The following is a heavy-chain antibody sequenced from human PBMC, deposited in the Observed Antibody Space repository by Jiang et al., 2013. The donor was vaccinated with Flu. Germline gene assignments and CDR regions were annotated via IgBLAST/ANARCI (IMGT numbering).Heavy chain of an antibody. D-gene: IGHD5-18*01. Sequence: LLKPSETLSLTCTVSGGSISSSSYYWGWIRQPPGKGLEWIGSIYYSGSTYYNPSLKSRVTISVDTSKNQFSLKLSSVTAADTAVYYCARQGEVDTAMVPHWFDPWGQGTLVTVSS. CDR1: GGSISSSSYY. CDR3: ARQGEVDTAMVPHWFDP. J-gene: IGHJ5*02. CDR2: IYYSGST. V-gene: IGHV4-39*07.